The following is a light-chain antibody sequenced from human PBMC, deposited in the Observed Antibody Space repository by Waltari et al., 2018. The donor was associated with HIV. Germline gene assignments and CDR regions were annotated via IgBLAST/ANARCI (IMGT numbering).Light chain of an antibody. CDR1: QSVTSY. CDR3: QQSYTTPRT. Sequence: DIQMTQSPSSLSASVGDRVTIPCRASQSVTSYLNWYQQKSGKAPKILIYAASSLRDGVPSRFSGSGYGTDFTLTISSLQPEDFATYYCQQSYTTPRTFGQGTKVEIK. V-gene: IGKV1-39*01. CDR2: AAS. J-gene: IGKJ1*01.